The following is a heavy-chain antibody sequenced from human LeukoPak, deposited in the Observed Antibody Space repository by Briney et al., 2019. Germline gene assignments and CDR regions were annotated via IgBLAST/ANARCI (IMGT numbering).Heavy chain of an antibody. Sequence: GGSLRLSCAASGFTFDDYAMHWVRQAPGKGLEWVSLISGDGGSTYYADSVKGRFTISRDNSKNSLYLQMNSLRTEDTALYYRAKDKEGDRELLGLGYFDYWGQGTLVTVSS. CDR2: ISGDGGST. D-gene: IGHD1-26*01. V-gene: IGHV3-43*02. CDR1: GFTFDDYA. CDR3: AKDKEGDRELLGLGYFDY. J-gene: IGHJ4*02.